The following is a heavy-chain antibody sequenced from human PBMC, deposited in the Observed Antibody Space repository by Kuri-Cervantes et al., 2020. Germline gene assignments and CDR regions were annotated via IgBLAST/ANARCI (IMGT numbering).Heavy chain of an antibody. V-gene: IGHV1-8*02. J-gene: IGHJ6*02. CDR3: ARGFYCYYVWGSYPILYYYYGMDV. CDR1: RYTFTGYY. Sequence: ASVKVSCKASRYTFTGYYMHWVRQAPGQGLEWMGWMNPNSGNTGYAQKFQGRVTMTRNTSISTAYMELSSLRSEDTAVYYCARGFYCYYVWGSYPILYYYYGMDVWGQGTTVTVSS. D-gene: IGHD3-16*02. CDR2: MNPNSGNT.